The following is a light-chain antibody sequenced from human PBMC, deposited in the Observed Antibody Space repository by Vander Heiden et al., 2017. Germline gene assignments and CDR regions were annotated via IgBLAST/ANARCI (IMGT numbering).Light chain of an antibody. Sequence: EIVLTQSPATLSLSPGERATLSCRASQSVSSYLAWYQQKPGQAPRLLIYDASNRATGIPARFSGSGSGTDFTFTISSLEPEDFAVYYCQQRGNWPRTFGQGTKVEIK. V-gene: IGKV3-11*01. CDR1: QSVSSY. CDR3: QQRGNWPRT. CDR2: DAS. J-gene: IGKJ1*01.